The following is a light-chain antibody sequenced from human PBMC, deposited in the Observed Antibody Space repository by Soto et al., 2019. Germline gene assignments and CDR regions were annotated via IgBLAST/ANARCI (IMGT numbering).Light chain of an antibody. CDR1: GSNIGGST. CDR2: SYD. CDR3: AAWDASLNGYV. V-gene: IGLV1-44*01. Sequence: QSALSQPPSSSGSRGQRVSISCSASGSNIGGSTVNWYQQVPGTAPKLLIYSYDQRPSGVPDRFSGSKSGTSASLAISGLQSEDEADYYCAAWDASLNGYVFGTGTKVTVL. J-gene: IGLJ1*01.